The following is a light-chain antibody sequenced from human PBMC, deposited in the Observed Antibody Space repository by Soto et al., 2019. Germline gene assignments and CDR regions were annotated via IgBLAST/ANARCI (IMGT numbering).Light chain of an antibody. Sequence: DIVMTQSPDSLAVSLGERATINCKSRQSVLYSSKNKNYLAWYQQKPGQPPKLLIYWASTRESGVPDRFSGSGSGTDFTLTISSLQAEDVAVYYCQQYYRPWTFGQGTKVEIK. V-gene: IGKV4-1*01. CDR3: QQYYRPWT. CDR2: WAS. CDR1: QSVLYSSKNKNY. J-gene: IGKJ1*01.